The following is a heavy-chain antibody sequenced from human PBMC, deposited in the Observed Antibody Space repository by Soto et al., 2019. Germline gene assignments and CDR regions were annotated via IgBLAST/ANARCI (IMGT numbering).Heavy chain of an antibody. CDR3: ANLPGIAAAGTAAFDI. D-gene: IGHD6-13*01. CDR2: ISGSGGST. Sequence: SGGGLVQPGGSLRLSCAASGFTFSSYAMSWVRQAPGKGLEWVSAISGSGGSTYYADSVKGRFTISRDNSKNTLYLQMNSLRAEDTAVYYCANLPGIAAAGTAAFDIWGQGTMVTVSS. J-gene: IGHJ3*02. CDR1: GFTFSSYA. V-gene: IGHV3-23*01.